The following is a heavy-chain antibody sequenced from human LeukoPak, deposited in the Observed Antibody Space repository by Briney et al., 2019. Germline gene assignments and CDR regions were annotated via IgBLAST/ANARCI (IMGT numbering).Heavy chain of an antibody. J-gene: IGHJ6*03. V-gene: IGHV1-69*05. CDR1: GGTFSSYA. CDR3: ARARDGYNYDYYYYMDV. D-gene: IGHD5-24*01. Sequence: GASVKVSCKASGGTFSSYAISWVRQAPGQGLEWMGGIIPIFGTANYAQKFQGRVTITTDEPTSTAYMELSSLRSEDTAVYYCARARDGYNYDYYYYMDVWGKGTTVTVSS. CDR2: IIPIFGTA.